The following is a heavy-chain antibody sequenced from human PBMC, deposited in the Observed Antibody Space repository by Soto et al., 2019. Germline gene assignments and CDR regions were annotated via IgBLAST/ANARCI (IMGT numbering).Heavy chain of an antibody. J-gene: IGHJ6*04. D-gene: IGHD2-15*01. CDR2: INPSGGTI. CDR1: GFTFSTYS. V-gene: IGHV3-48*01. Sequence: VQLVESGGGLVQPGESLGLSCAAFGFTFSTYSMNWVRQAPGKGLEWLSYINPSGGTIYYAGSVKGRFTISRDNAKNSLCLQMSSLRADDTAVYYCTRELPGYMDVWGKGTTVTVSS. CDR3: TRELPGYMDV.